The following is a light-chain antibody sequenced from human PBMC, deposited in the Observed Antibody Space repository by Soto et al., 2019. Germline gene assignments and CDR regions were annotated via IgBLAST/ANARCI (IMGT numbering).Light chain of an antibody. CDR2: DAP. CDR1: QSVSSGY. J-gene: IGKJ2*01. CDR3: QQYGNSPYT. Sequence: EIVLTQSPATLSLSPGERATLSCGASQSVSSGYLAWYQQKPGRAPRLLIYDAPRRPTGIPDRFSGSGSGTDFTLTISRLEPEDFAVYYCQQYGNSPYTFGQGTKLEIK. V-gene: IGKV3D-20*01.